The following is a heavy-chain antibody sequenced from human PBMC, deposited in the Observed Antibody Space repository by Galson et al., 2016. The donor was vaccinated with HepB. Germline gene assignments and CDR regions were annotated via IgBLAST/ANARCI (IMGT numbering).Heavy chain of an antibody. D-gene: IGHD3-3*01. V-gene: IGHV3-49*03. CDR1: GFTFSNYA. CDR3: SRVVGLDYDFWSGYPDFDY. Sequence: SLRLSCAASGFTFSNYAMSWFRQAPGKGLEWVGFIRSNSYGGTTEYAASARGTFTISRDDSKNIAFLQLNSLKTEDTAVYYCSRVVGLDYDFWSGYPDFDYWRQGALVTVSS. CDR2: IRSNSYGGTT. J-gene: IGHJ4*02.